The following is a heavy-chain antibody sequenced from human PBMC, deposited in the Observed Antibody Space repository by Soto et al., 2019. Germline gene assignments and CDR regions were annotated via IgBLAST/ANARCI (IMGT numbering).Heavy chain of an antibody. CDR1: GYSFASYG. CDR3: ARDQVFEDSRGNLAGY. V-gene: IGHV1-18*01. CDR2: ISSYDGTT. Sequence: ASVKVSCKASGYSFASYGINWVRQVPGQGLEWMGWISSYDGTTKYAQKVQGRVTMTTDESTSTAYMELRSLRSDDTAVYYCARDQVFEDSRGNLAGYWGQGTLVTVPS. J-gene: IGHJ4*02. D-gene: IGHD3-22*01.